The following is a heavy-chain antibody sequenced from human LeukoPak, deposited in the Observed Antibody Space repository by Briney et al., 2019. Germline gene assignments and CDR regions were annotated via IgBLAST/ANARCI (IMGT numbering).Heavy chain of an antibody. J-gene: IGHJ4*02. Sequence: SETLSLTCTVSGGSISSYYWNWIRQPAGGGLEWIGRIHSSGCTNYNPSLKSRITVSLDTSRNQFSLQLTSVAAADTAVYYCARGSKAIYYTLDYWGQGTLVTVSS. CDR3: ARGSKAIYYTLDY. V-gene: IGHV4-4*07. CDR1: GGSISSYY. CDR2: IHSSGCT. D-gene: IGHD1-26*01.